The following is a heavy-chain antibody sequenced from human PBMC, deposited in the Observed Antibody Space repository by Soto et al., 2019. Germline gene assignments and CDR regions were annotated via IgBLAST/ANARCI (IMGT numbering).Heavy chain of an antibody. J-gene: IGHJ6*02. CDR1: GFTFSNYW. D-gene: IGHD2-2*01. Sequence: GGSLRLSCAASGFTFSNYWMNWVRQAPGKGLEWVANIKQDGSEKYFVDSVKGRFTISRDNAKNSLYLQMNSLRAEDTAVYYCARDFGRTAAGYYYYYAMDVWGQGTMVTVSS. CDR2: IKQDGSEK. CDR3: ARDFGRTAAGYYYYYAMDV. V-gene: IGHV3-7*01.